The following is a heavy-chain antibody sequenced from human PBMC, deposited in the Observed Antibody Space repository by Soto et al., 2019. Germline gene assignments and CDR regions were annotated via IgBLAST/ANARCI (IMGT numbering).Heavy chain of an antibody. J-gene: IGHJ4*02. CDR3: AKARCSTTNCYVPDY. D-gene: IGHD2-2*01. V-gene: IGHV3-23*01. CDR1: GFTFSTYT. CDR2: ISGSGGSP. Sequence: PGGSLRLSCVASGFTFSTYTMSWVRQAPGKGLEWVSVISGSGGSPSYADSVQGRFSISRDNYRNTLYLQMNNLRGDDTAMYYCAKARCSTTNCYVPDYWGQGTLVTV.